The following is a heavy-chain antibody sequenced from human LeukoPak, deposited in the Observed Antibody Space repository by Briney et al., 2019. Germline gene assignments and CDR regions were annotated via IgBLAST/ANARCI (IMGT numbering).Heavy chain of an antibody. Sequence: GGSLRLSCAASGFTFSSYGMNWVRQAPGKGLVWVSRINSDGSSTSYADSVKGRFTISRDNAKNTLYLQMNSLRAEDTAVYYCARIAVAGAFDYWGQGTLVTVSS. D-gene: IGHD6-19*01. CDR1: GFTFSSYG. J-gene: IGHJ4*02. CDR3: ARIAVAGAFDY. V-gene: IGHV3-74*01. CDR2: INSDGSST.